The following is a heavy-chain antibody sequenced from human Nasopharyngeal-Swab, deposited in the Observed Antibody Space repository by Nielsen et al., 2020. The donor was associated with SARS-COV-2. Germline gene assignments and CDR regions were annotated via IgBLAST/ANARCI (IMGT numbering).Heavy chain of an antibody. Sequence: GGSLRLSCVASGFTFSYYGMHWVRQAPGKGLEWVALIWYDGSDKYYADSVKGRFTISRDNSKNTLYLQMNSLRAEDTAVYYCAREPLLATDYNGDAFDIWGQGTMVTVSS. CDR3: AREPLLATDYNGDAFDI. D-gene: IGHD4-11*01. V-gene: IGHV3-33*08. CDR1: GFTFSYYG. J-gene: IGHJ3*02. CDR2: IWYDGSDK.